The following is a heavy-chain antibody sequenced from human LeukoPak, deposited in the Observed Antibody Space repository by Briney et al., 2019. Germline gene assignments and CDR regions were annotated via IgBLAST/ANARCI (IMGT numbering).Heavy chain of an antibody. CDR2: IYSIGST. V-gene: IGHV4-4*07. CDR3: TRQSSGYDFEYIYYYYMDV. D-gene: IGHD5-12*01. J-gene: IGHJ6*03. Sequence: SETLSLTCTVSGVSISSHYWSWIRQPAGKGLEWIGRIYSIGSTNYNPSLSSRVTIAVDRSNNQFSLRLTSVTAADTGVYYCTRQSSGYDFEYIYYYYMDVWGKGTTVTVSS. CDR1: GVSISSHY.